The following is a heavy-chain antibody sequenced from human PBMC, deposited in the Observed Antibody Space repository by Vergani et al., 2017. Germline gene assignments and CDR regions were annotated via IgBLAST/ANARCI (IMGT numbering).Heavy chain of an antibody. CDR2: IYHSGST. V-gene: IGHV4-4*03. D-gene: IGHD3-10*01. J-gene: IGHJ4*02. CDR3: ARRRYYYGSGSPLDY. CDR1: GGSISSSNW. Sequence: QVQLQESGPGLVKPPGTLSLTCAVSGGSISSSNWWSWVRQPPGKGLVWIGEIYHSGSTNYNPSLKSRVTISVDKSKNQFSLKLSSVTAADTAVYYCARRRYYYGSGSPLDYWGQGTLVTVSS.